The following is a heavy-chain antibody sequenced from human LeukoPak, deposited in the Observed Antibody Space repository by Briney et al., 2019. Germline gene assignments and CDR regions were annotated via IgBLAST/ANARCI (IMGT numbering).Heavy chain of an antibody. V-gene: IGHV1-8*01. Sequence: ASVKVSCKASGYTFTSYDINWVRQATGQGLEWMGWMNPNGGNTGYAQKFQGRVTMTRNTSISTAYMELSSLRSEDTAVYYCARGASGGYFDWSKRYFDYWGQGTLVTVSS. CDR2: MNPNGGNT. CDR3: ARGASGGYFDWSKRYFDY. D-gene: IGHD3-9*01. CDR1: GYTFTSYD. J-gene: IGHJ4*02.